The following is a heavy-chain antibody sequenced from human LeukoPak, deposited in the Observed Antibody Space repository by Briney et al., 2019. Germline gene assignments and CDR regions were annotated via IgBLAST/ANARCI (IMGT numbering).Heavy chain of an antibody. CDR2: IKQDGSKK. CDR1: GFPFSSYW. D-gene: IGHD2/OR15-2a*01. J-gene: IGHJ4*02. CDR3: AREGFYFFDS. V-gene: IGHV3-7*01. Sequence: GGSLRLSCVASGFPFSSYWMTWVRQAPGKGLEWVANIKQDGSKKSYVDSVKGRFTISRDNAKNSLYLQMNSLRAEDTAVYYCAREGFYFFDSWGQGTLVTVSS.